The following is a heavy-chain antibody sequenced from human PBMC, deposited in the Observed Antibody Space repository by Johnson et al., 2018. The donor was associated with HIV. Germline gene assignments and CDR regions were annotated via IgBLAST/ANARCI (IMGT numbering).Heavy chain of an antibody. D-gene: IGHD6-19*01. CDR1: GFTFSSYG. Sequence: QVQLVESGGGVVQPGRSLRLSCAASGFTFSSYGMHWVRQAPGKGLEWVAVIWYDGSNKYYADSVKGRFTISRDNSKNTLYLQMNSLRAEDTAVYYCAREPGIAVAGTDAFDIWGQGTMVTVSS. CDR2: IWYDGSNK. CDR3: AREPGIAVAGTDAFDI. J-gene: IGHJ3*02. V-gene: IGHV3-33*01.